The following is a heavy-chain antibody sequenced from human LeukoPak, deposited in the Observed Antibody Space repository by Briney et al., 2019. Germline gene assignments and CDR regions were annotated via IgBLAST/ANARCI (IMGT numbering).Heavy chain of an antibody. CDR2: MNPNIGNT. CDR3: ARARSGWYPSHDY. J-gene: IGHJ4*02. D-gene: IGHD6-19*01. V-gene: IGHV1-8*01. Sequence: GASVKVSCXASGYTFTSYDINWVRQATGQGLVWMGWMNPNIGNTGYAQKFQGRVTMTRNTSISTAYMELSSLRAEDTAVYYCARARSGWYPSHDYWGQGTLVTVSS. CDR1: GYTFTSYD.